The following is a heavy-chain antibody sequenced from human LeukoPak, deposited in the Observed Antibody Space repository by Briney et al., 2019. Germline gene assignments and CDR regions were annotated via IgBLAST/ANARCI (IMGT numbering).Heavy chain of an antibody. V-gene: IGHV3-23*01. CDR2: ISGSGGST. Sequence: PGGSLRLSCAASGFTFSSYAMSWVRQAPGKGLEWVSAISGSGGSTYYADSVKGRFTISRDNSKSTLYLQMNSLRAEDTAVYYCAKVIGLLWFGDPSDYWGQGTLVTVSS. CDR1: GFTFSSYA. J-gene: IGHJ4*02. D-gene: IGHD3-10*01. CDR3: AKVIGLLWFGDPSDY.